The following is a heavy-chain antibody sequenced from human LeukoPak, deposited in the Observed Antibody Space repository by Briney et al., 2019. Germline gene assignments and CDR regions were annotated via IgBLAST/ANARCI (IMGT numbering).Heavy chain of an antibody. CDR2: INSDGSIT. J-gene: IGHJ4*01. CDR1: GFTFSRNW. Sequence: GGSLRLSCAASGFTFSRNWMHWVRQAPGKGLVWVSRINSDGSITNYADSVKGRFTISRDNDKNTLYLQMSRLRADDTAVYYCAKIDAYWGQGTLVTVSS. CDR3: AKIDAY. V-gene: IGHV3-74*01.